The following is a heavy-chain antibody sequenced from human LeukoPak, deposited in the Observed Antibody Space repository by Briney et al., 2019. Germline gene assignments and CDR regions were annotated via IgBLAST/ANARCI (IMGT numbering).Heavy chain of an antibody. Sequence: GESLKISCKGSGYSFTNYWIAWVRQKPGKGLEWMGIIHAGDSDTRYSPSFQGQVTISADKSISTAYLQWSSLKASDTAMYYCARLRGVRAPFNPWGQGTLVTVSS. CDR3: ARLRGVRAPFNP. CDR2: IHAGDSDT. J-gene: IGHJ5*02. CDR1: GYSFTNYW. D-gene: IGHD3-10*01. V-gene: IGHV5-51*01.